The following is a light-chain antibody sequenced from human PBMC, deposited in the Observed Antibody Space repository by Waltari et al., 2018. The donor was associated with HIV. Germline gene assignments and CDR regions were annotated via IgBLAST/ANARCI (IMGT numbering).Light chain of an antibody. V-gene: IGKV3-11*01. CDR1: QSVSSY. CDR3: QQRSTWPRALT. Sequence: EIVLTQSPATLSLSPGERATLSCRASQSVSSYLAWYQQKPGQAPRLLIYDASNRDTGIPARCSGSGSGTDFTLTIRSLEPEDFAVYYCQQRSTWPRALTFGGGTKVQIK. CDR2: DAS. J-gene: IGKJ4*01.